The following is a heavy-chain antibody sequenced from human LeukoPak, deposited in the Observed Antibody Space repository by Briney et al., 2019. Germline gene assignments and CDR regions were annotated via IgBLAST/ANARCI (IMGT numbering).Heavy chain of an antibody. Sequence: PGRSLRLSCAASGFTFSSYAMHWVRQAPGKGLEWVAVISYDGSNKFYADSVKGRFTISRDNSKNTLYLQMNSLRAEDTAVYYCARVYCSSTSCYNYFDYWGQGTLVTVSS. V-gene: IGHV3-30-3*01. D-gene: IGHD2-2*02. CDR1: GFTFSSYA. J-gene: IGHJ4*02. CDR2: ISYDGSNK. CDR3: ARVYCSSTSCYNYFDY.